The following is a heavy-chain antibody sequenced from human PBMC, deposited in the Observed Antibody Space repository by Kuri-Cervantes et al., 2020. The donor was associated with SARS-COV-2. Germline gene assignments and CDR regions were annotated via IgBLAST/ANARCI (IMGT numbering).Heavy chain of an antibody. J-gene: IGHJ4*02. CDR3: ARGAFRIRIQLWDGFDY. CDR2: INHSGST. Sequence: GSLRLSCAVYGGFFSGYYWSWIRQPPGKGLEWIGEINHSGSTNYNPSLKSRVTISVDTSKNQFTLKLSSGTAADTAVYYCARGAFRIRIQLWDGFDYWGQGTLVTVSS. V-gene: IGHV4-34*01. D-gene: IGHD5-18*01. CDR1: GGFFSGYY.